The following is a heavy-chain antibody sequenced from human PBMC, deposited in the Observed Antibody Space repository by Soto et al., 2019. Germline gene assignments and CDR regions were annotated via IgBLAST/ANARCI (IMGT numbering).Heavy chain of an antibody. D-gene: IGHD6-6*01. Sequence: GGSLRLSCAASGFTFSSYPMNWVRQAPGKGLEWASGISGSGDRSNHADSVKGRFTISRDNSKNTLYLQMNSLRAEDTAMYYCVKYRSTSRSEFDPWGRGTLVTVSS. CDR3: VKYRSTSRSEFDP. V-gene: IGHV3-23*01. CDR1: GFTFSSYP. CDR2: ISGSGDRS. J-gene: IGHJ5*02.